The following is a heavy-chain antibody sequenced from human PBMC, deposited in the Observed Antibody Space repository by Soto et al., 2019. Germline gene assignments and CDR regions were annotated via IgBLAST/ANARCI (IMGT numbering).Heavy chain of an antibody. J-gene: IGHJ4*02. D-gene: IGHD3-22*01. Sequence: PSETLSLTCTVSGGSISTYYWSGIRQPPGKGLELIGYVYYSGNTNYNPSLKSRVTMSVDTSKSQFSLKMSSVTAADTAVYYCARATYYYDRSGYLYYFDYWGQGTLVTVS. V-gene: IGHV4-59*01. CDR2: VYYSGNT. CDR1: GGSISTYY. CDR3: ARATYYYDRSGYLYYFDY.